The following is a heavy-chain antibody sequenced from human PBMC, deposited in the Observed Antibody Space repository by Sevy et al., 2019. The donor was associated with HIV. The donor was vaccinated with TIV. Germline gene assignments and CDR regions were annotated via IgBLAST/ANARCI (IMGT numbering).Heavy chain of an antibody. CDR1: GLTFSNYA. V-gene: IGHV3-23*01. Sequence: GGSLRLSCAAPGLTFSNYAMSWVRQAPGKGLEWVSSISRSGSSIDYADSVKGRFTISRDNSMNTLHLQMNSLRAEDTAVYYCAKVDVVVPVADYGLDVWGQGTTVTVSS. J-gene: IGHJ6*02. CDR3: AKVDVVVPVADYGLDV. D-gene: IGHD2-2*01. CDR2: ISRSGSSI.